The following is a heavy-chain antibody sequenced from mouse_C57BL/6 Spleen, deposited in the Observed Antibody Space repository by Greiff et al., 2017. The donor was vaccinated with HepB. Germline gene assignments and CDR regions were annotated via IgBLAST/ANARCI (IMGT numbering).Heavy chain of an antibody. CDR3: ARYDYYGSSYGYFDV. Sequence: QVQLQQSGAELARPGASVKLSCKASGYTFTSYGISWVKQRTGQGLEWIGEIYPRSGNTYYNEKFKGKATLTADKSSSTAYMELRSLTSEDSAVYFCARYDYYGSSYGYFDVWGTGTTVTVSS. V-gene: IGHV1-81*01. CDR1: GYTFTSYG. CDR2: IYPRSGNT. D-gene: IGHD1-1*01. J-gene: IGHJ1*03.